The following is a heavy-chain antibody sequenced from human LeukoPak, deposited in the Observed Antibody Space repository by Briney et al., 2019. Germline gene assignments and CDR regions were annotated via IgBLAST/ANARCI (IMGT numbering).Heavy chain of an antibody. V-gene: IGHV1-69*04. J-gene: IGHJ4*02. CDR1: GGTFSSYT. CDR2: IIPILGIA. CDR3: ARDPYYYDSSGYSDY. D-gene: IGHD3-22*01. Sequence: GASVKVSCKASGGTFSSYTISWVRQAPGQGLERMGRIIPILGIANYAQKFQGRVTITADKSTSTAYMELSSLRSEDTAVYYCARDPYYYDSSGYSDYWGQGTLVTVSS.